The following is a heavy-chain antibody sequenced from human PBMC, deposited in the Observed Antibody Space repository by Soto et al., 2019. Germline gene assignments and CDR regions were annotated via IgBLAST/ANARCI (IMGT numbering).Heavy chain of an antibody. J-gene: IGHJ6*02. CDR1: GFSLDEYT. CDR3: EKGVRRTWYEMDV. CDR2: ITLNSDIR. D-gene: IGHD6-13*01. Sequence: EVQLVESGGDLLQHGGSLRLSCAGFGFSLDEYTMHWVRQAPGKGLEWVPGITLNSDIRAYAASVRGRFTVYKDSAKTSLYLKMNSLRIEDTALYYCEKGVRRTWYEMDVWGQGTTVIVSS. V-gene: IGHV3-9*01.